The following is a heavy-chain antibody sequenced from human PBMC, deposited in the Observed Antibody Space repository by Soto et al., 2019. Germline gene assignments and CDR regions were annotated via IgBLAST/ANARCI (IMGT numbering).Heavy chain of an antibody. Sequence: QVQLVQSGAEVKKPGSSVKVSCKASGGTFSSYAISWVRQAPGQGLEWMGGIIPIFGTANYAQKFQGRVTITADETTSTAYMELSSLRSEATAVYYCARHDCISTSCYYYYYYGMDVWGQGTTVTVSS. D-gene: IGHD2-2*01. CDR1: GGTFSSYA. V-gene: IGHV1-69*12. CDR2: IIPIFGTA. J-gene: IGHJ6*02. CDR3: ARHDCISTSCYYYYYYGMDV.